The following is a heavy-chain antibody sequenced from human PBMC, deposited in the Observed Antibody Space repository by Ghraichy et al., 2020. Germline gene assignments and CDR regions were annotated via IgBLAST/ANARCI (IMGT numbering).Heavy chain of an antibody. CDR1: GFTFDTHT. V-gene: IGHV3-23*01. CDR2: IRGDGTTT. J-gene: IGHJ5*02. CDR3: AKAGTTGWPNWSVP. Sequence: GGSLRLSCTASGFTFDTHTITWIRQSPGKGLEWVSSIRGDGTTTYYPDSVKGRFTVSRDNSQKTVFLLMESVKIEDTAVYYCAKAGTTGWPNWSVPWGRGTLVIGSS. D-gene: IGHD6-19*01.